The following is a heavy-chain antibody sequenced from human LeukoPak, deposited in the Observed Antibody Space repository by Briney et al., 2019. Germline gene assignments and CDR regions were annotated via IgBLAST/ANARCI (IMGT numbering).Heavy chain of an antibody. J-gene: IGHJ4*02. CDR3: ARDPSYYDSSGLDY. D-gene: IGHD3-22*01. CDR2: ISAYNGNT. Sequence: ASVKVSCKASGGTFSSYAISWVRQAPGQGLEWMGWISAYNGNTNYAQKLQGRVTMTTDTSTSTAYMELRSLRSDDTAVYYCARDPSYYDSSGLDYWGQGTLVTVSS. V-gene: IGHV1-18*01. CDR1: GGTFSSYA.